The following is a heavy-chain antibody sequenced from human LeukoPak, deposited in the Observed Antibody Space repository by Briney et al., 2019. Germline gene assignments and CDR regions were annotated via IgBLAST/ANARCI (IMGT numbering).Heavy chain of an antibody. J-gene: IGHJ4*02. CDR3: ARAGALAAADY. CDR1: GGSFSGYY. CDR2: IKHSGSS. Sequence: SETLSLTCAVYGGSFSGYYWSWIRQPPGKGLEWIGEIKHSGSSNYNPSLKSRVTISLETSKNQFSLKLSSVTAADTAVYYCARAGALAAADYWGQGTLVTVSS. D-gene: IGHD2-15*01. V-gene: IGHV4-34*01.